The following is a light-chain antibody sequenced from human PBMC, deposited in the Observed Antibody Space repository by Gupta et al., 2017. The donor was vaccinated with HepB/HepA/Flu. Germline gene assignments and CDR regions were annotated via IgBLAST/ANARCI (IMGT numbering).Light chain of an antibody. CDR3: QQYGSSPCS. V-gene: IGKV3-20*01. Sequence: EIVLTQSPGTLSLSPGERATLSCRASQSVSSSYLAWYRQKPGQAPRLLISGASSRATGIPDRFSGRGSGTDFTLTISRLEPEDFAVYYCQQYGSSPCSFGQGTKLEIK. CDR2: GAS. CDR1: QSVSSSY. J-gene: IGKJ2*04.